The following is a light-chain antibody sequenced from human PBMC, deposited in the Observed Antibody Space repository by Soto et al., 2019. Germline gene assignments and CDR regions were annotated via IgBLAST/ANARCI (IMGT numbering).Light chain of an antibody. CDR2: EVS. J-gene: IGLJ1*01. CDR3: CSYASSNTYV. CDR1: SSDVGFYYL. Sequence: QPVLTQPASVSGSPGQSITISCTGTSSDVGFYYLVSWYQQHPGKAPKLIIYEVSERPSGVSNRFSGSKSGNTASLTISGLQAEDEADYYCCSYASSNTYVFGTGTKLTVL. V-gene: IGLV2-23*02.